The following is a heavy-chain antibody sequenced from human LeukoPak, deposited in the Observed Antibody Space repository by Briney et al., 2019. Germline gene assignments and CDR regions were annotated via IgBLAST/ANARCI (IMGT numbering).Heavy chain of an antibody. CDR3: AKAADSSGWYAGYYFDY. D-gene: IGHD6-19*01. V-gene: IGHV3-23*01. CDR1: GFTFSSYA. J-gene: IGHJ4*02. CDR2: ISGSGGST. Sequence: GGSLRLSCAASGFTFSSYAMSWVRQAPGKGLEWVSAISGSGGSTYYADSVKGRFTISRDNSKDTLYLQMNSLRAEDTAVYYCAKAADSSGWYAGYYFDYWGQGTLVTVSS.